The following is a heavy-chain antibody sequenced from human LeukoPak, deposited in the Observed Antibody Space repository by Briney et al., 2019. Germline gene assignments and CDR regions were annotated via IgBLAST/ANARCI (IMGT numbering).Heavy chain of an antibody. CDR2: ISAYNGNT. V-gene: IGHV1-18*01. CDR3: AKDGYGSVLGWAVGNWFDP. Sequence: GASVKVSCKASGYTFTSYGISWVRQAPGQGLEWMGWISAYNGNTNYAQKLQGRVTMTTDTSTSTAYMELRSLRAEDTAVYYCAKDGYGSVLGWAVGNWFDPWGQGTLVTVSS. J-gene: IGHJ5*02. D-gene: IGHD3-10*01. CDR1: GYTFTSYG.